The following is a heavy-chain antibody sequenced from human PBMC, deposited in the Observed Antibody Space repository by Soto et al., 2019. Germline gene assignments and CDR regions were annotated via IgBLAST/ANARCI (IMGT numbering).Heavy chain of an antibody. J-gene: IGHJ4*02. CDR3: ARDGVGATSFFGYFDF. V-gene: IGHV3-33*01. D-gene: IGHD1-26*01. Sequence: QVQLVESGGGVVQPGRSLRLSCAASGFTFSGYGMHWVRQAPGKGLEWVAITRHDGSNTYYADSVRGRFTISRDNSKKRLYLQVDSLRAEVTAVYYCARDGVGATSFFGYFDFWGQGTLVTGSS. CDR1: GFTFSGYG. CDR2: TRHDGSNT.